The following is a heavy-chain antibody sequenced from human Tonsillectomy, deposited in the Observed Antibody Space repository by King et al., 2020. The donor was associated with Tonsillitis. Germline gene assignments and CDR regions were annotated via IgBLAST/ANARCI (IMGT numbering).Heavy chain of an antibody. CDR3: ARHQWQSYVIGY. V-gene: IGHV4-39*07. Sequence: QLQESGPGLVKPSETLSLTCTVSGGSISSSSYYWGWIRQPPGKGLEWIGSIYYSGSTYYNPSLKSRVTISVDTSKDQFSLKLSSVTAADTAVYYCARHQWQSYVIGYWGQGTLVTVSS. CDR2: IYYSGST. J-gene: IGHJ4*02. D-gene: IGHD3-16*01. CDR1: GGSISSSSYY.